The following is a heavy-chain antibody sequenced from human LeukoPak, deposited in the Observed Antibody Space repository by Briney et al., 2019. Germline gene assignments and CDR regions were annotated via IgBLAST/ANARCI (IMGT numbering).Heavy chain of an antibody. CDR2: ISSSGSTI. Sequence: GGSLRLSCAASGFTFSDYYMSRIRQAPGKGLEWVSYISSSGSTIYYADSVKGRFTISRDNAKNSLYLQMNSLRAEDTAVYYCARLDSSGYRGYYGMDVWGQGTTVTVSS. CDR3: ARLDSSGYRGYYGMDV. CDR1: GFTFSDYY. J-gene: IGHJ6*02. V-gene: IGHV3-11*01. D-gene: IGHD3-22*01.